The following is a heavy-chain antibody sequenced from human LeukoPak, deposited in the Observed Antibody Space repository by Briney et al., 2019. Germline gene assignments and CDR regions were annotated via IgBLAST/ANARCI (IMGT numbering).Heavy chain of an antibody. D-gene: IGHD6-13*01. J-gene: IGHJ2*01. CDR1: GGSISSSSYY. Sequence: SETLSLTCTVSGGSISSSSYYWGWIRQPPGKGLEWIGYIYYSGNTNYNPSLKSRVTISVDTSKNQFSLKLSSVSAADTAVYYCARVYYSRSYDYWYLDLWGRGTLVTVSS. CDR3: ARVYYSRSYDYWYLDL. CDR2: IYYSGNT. V-gene: IGHV4-61*05.